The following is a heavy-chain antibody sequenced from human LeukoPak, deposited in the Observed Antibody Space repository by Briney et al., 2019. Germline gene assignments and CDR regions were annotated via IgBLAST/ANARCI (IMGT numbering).Heavy chain of an antibody. Sequence: TGGSLRLSCAASGFTFSSYGMHWVRQAPRKGLEWVAFIRYDGSNKYYADSVKGRFTISRDNSKNTLYLQMNSLRAEDTAVYYCAKDPGYYDSFWGQGTLVTVSS. V-gene: IGHV3-30*02. CDR2: IRYDGSNK. D-gene: IGHD3-22*01. J-gene: IGHJ4*02. CDR1: GFTFSSYG. CDR3: AKDPGYYDSF.